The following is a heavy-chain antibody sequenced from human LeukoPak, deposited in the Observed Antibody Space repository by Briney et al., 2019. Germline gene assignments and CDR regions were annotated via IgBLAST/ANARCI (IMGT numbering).Heavy chain of an antibody. CDR2: IVPILGTA. D-gene: IGHD5-18*01. Sequence: SVKVSCKAPGGSFGRYAISWVRQAPGQGLEWMGGIVPILGTANYAQKFQGRVTITADDSTGTAYMELTSLRSADTAVYYSARSQGYSYGSSYWGQGTLVTVSS. CDR1: GGSFGRYA. J-gene: IGHJ4*02. CDR3: ARSQGYSYGSSY. V-gene: IGHV1-69*01.